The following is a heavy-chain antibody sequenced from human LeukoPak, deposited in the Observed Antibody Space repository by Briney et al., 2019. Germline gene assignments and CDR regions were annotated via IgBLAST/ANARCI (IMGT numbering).Heavy chain of an antibody. V-gene: IGHV1-18*01. CDR3: ARDIIESYYDSRGYGLDP. CDR2: ISAYNGNT. D-gene: IGHD3-22*01. CDR1: GYTFTSYG. Sequence: ASVKVSCKASGYTFTSYGISWVRQAPGQGLEWMGWISAYNGNTNYAQKLQGRVTMTTDTSTSTAYMELRSLRSDDTAVYYCARDIIESYYDSRGYGLDPWGQGTLVTVSS. J-gene: IGHJ5*02.